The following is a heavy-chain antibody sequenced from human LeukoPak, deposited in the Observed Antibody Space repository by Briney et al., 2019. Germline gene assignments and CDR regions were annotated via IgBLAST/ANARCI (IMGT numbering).Heavy chain of an antibody. CDR3: SRDGSSSDWSAFDI. CDR1: GFTFSDYL. CDR2: IRKKDKSYTT. V-gene: IGHV3-72*01. D-gene: IGHD6-25*01. Sequence: GGSLRLSCAASGFTFSDYLMDWVRQAPGKGLEWVGRIRKKDKSYTTQYAPSVEGRFTISRDDSKSSLYLQMNSLKAEDTAVYYCSRDGSSSDWSAFDIWGQGTMVTVSS. J-gene: IGHJ3*02.